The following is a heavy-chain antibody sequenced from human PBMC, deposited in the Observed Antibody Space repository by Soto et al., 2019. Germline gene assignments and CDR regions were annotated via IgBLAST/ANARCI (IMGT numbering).Heavy chain of an antibody. V-gene: IGHV2-5*02. CDR1: GFSLSSTRVA. J-gene: IGHJ4*02. CDR3: AHSVVAGLGYYFDY. D-gene: IGHD6-19*01. Sequence: QITLKESGPTLVKPTQTLTLTSTFSGFSLSSTRVAVGWFRQPPGKALEWLALIYWDDDKRYSTFLKSRLTITKDNTKNQVVLTMTNMDPVDTATYYCAHSVVAGLGYYFDYWGKGTLVTVSS. CDR2: IYWDDDK.